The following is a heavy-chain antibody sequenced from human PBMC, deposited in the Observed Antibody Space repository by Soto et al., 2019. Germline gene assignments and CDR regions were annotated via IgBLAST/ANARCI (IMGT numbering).Heavy chain of an antibody. Sequence: GGSLRLSCTASGFTFGDYAMSWFRQAPGKGLEWVGFIRSKAYGGTTEYAASVKGRFTISRDDSKSIAYLQMNSLKTEDTAVYYCTRARWYNWIPTFDYWGQGTLVIVSS. CDR3: TRARWYNWIPTFDY. D-gene: IGHD1-1*01. V-gene: IGHV3-49*03. CDR1: GFTFGDYA. J-gene: IGHJ4*02. CDR2: IRSKAYGGTT.